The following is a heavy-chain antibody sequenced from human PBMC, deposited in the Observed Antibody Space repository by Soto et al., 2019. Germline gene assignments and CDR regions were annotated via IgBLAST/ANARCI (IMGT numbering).Heavy chain of an antibody. D-gene: IGHD3-3*01. CDR2: IYYSGST. J-gene: IGHJ6*02. CDR1: GGSISSGGYY. CDR3: AVAHLGDYDFWSGYPSFYGMDV. Sequence: RSLPCTVSGGSISSGGYYWSWIRQHPGKGLEWIGYIYYSGSTYYNPSLKSRVTISVDTSKNQFSLKLSSVTAADTAVYYCAVAHLGDYDFWSGYPSFYGMDVWGQGTTVTVSS. V-gene: IGHV4-31*03.